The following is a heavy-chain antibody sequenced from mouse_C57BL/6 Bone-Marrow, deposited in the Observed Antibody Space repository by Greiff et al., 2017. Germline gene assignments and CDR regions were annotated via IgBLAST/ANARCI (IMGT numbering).Heavy chain of an antibody. CDR1: GYTFTSYW. Sequence: QVQLQQPGAELVKPGASVKMSCKASGYTFTSYWITWVKQRPGQGLEWIGDIYPGSGSTNYNEKFKSKATLTVDTSSSTAYMQLSSLTSEDSAVYYCARSDYGNYYWYFDVWGTGTTVTVSS. CDR2: IYPGSGST. D-gene: IGHD2-1*01. J-gene: IGHJ1*03. V-gene: IGHV1-55*01. CDR3: ARSDYGNYYWYFDV.